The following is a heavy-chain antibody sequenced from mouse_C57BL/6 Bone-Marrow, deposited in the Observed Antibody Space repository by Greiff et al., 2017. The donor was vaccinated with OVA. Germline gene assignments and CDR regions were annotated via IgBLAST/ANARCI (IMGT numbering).Heavy chain of an antibody. J-gene: IGHJ2*01. CDR2: IYPGDGDT. V-gene: IGHV1-82*01. D-gene: IGHD2-4*01. Sequence: QVQLKESGPELVKPGASVKISCKASGYAFSSSWMNWVKQRPGKGLEWIGRIYPGDGDTNYNGKFKGKATLTADKSSSTAYMQLSSLTSEDSAVYSGARRRGDYDAYFEYWGEGTTLTVSS. CDR3: ARRRGDYDAYFEY. CDR1: GYAFSSSW.